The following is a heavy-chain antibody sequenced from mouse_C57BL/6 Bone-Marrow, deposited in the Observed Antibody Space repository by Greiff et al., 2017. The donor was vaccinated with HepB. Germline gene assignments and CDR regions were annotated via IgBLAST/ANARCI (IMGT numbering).Heavy chain of an antibody. CDR3: TRCPFYYSDAMDY. D-gene: IGHD1-1*01. CDR1: GYTFTDYE. Sequence: VKLMESGAELVRPGASVTLSCKASGYTFTDYEMHWVKQTPVHGLEWIGAIDPETGGTAYNQKFKGKAILTADKSSSTAYMELRSLTSEDSAVYYCTRCPFYYSDAMDYWGQGTSVTVSS. CDR2: IDPETGGT. J-gene: IGHJ4*01. V-gene: IGHV1-15*01.